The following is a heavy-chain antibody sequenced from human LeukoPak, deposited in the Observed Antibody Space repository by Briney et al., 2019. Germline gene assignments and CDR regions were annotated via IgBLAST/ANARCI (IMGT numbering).Heavy chain of an antibody. CDR3: AKDLRSSSWFRRYYYGMDV. V-gene: IGHV3-23*01. D-gene: IGHD6-13*01. CDR1: GFTFSSYA. J-gene: IGHJ6*02. Sequence: GGSLRLSCAASGFTFSSYAMSWVRQAPGKGLEWVSAISGSGGSTYYADSVKGRFTISRDISKNTLYLQMNSLRAEDTAVYYCAKDLRSSSWFRRYYYGMDVWGQGTTVTVSS. CDR2: ISGSGGST.